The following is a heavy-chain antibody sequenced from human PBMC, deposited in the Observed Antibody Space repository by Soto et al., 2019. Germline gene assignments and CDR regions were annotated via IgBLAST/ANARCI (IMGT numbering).Heavy chain of an antibody. CDR2: ITSGSSYI. V-gene: IGHV3-21*01. CDR3: ADAGYSTGWYGPGAFDI. D-gene: IGHD6-19*01. J-gene: IGHJ3*02. CDR1: GFTFSSSS. Sequence: EVQLVESGGGLVKPGGSLRLSCAASGFTFSSSSMNWVRQAPGKGLEWVSSITSGSSYIYYADSVKGRFTISRDNAKNSLDLQMNSLGAEDTAIYYCADAGYSTGWYGPGAFDIWGQGTMVTVSS.